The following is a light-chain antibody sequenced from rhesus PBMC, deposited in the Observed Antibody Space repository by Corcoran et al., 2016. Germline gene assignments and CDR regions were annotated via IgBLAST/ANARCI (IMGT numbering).Light chain of an antibody. Sequence: DIQMTQSPSSVSASVGDRVTITCRANQDINTYLAWYQQKPGKAPKLLIYYATNLQGGVPSRLSVSGSGTEFSLTFSSLQPEDLATYYYQQYSNLFTFGGETKVEI. V-gene: IGKV1-25*02. CDR1: QDINTY. CDR2: YAT. J-gene: IGKJ4*01. CDR3: QQYSNLFT.